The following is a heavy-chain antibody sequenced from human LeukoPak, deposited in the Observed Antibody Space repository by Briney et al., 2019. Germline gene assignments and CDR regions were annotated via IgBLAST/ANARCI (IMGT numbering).Heavy chain of an antibody. CDR3: AKSPFVVVYALYYFDY. CDR1: GFSLSNAW. Sequence: GGSLRLSCAASGFSLSNAWMSWVRQAPGKGLEWVSYISSNGSTMYYADSVKGRFTISRDNSKNTLYLQMNSLRAEDTAVYFCAKSPFVVVYALYYFDYWGQGTLVTVSS. J-gene: IGHJ4*02. D-gene: IGHD2-8*02. CDR2: ISSNGSTM. V-gene: IGHV3-11*01.